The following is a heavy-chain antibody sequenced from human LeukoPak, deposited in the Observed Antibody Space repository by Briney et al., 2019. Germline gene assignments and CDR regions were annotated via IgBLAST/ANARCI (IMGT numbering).Heavy chain of an antibody. D-gene: IGHD2-15*01. CDR1: GFTFSSYD. CDR3: ARGARPPRDCSGGSCYSAYYYYGTDV. CDR2: IGTAGDP. Sequence: GRSLRLSCAASGFTFSSYDMHWVRQATGKGLEWVSAIGTAGDPYYPGSVKGRFTISRENAKNSLYLQMNSLRAGDTAVYYCARGARPPRDCSGGSCYSAYYYYGTDVWGQGTTVTVSS. V-gene: IGHV3-13*05. J-gene: IGHJ6*02.